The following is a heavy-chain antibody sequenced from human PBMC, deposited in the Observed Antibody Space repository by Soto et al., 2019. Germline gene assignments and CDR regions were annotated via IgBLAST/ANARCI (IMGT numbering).Heavy chain of an antibody. CDR2: IIPIFGTA. J-gene: IGHJ6*02. CDR1: GGTFSSYA. V-gene: IGHV1-69*13. Sequence: ASVKVSCKASGGTFSSYAISWVRQAPGQGLEWMGGIIPIFGTANYAQKFQGRVTITADESTSTAYMELSSLRSEDTAVYYCASKCGVSPDYYYGMDVWGQGTTVTVSS. D-gene: IGHD3-3*01. CDR3: ASKCGVSPDYYYGMDV.